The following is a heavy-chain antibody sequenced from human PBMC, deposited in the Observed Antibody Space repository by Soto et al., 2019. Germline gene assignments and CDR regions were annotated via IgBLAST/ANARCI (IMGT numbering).Heavy chain of an antibody. V-gene: IGHV3-21*01. CDR2: ISPSTSHI. J-gene: IGHJ6*02. D-gene: IGHD2-15*01. CDR3: SGCSGGACHQNYGMDV. CDR1: GFTFSSCT. Sequence: EVHLVESGGGLVKPGGSLRLSCAVSGFTFSSCTMKWVRQAPGKGLEWVSSISPSTSHIYYADSVKGRFTISRDNAKNSLFLQMNSLRAEDTAVYYCSGCSGGACHQNYGMDVWGQGTTVTVSS.